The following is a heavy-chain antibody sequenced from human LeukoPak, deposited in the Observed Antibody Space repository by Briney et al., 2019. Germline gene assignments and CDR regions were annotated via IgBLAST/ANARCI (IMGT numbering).Heavy chain of an antibody. CDR1: GVTFSNAC. CDR3: TTAFYGSGSYPYYFDY. V-gene: IGHV3-15*01. D-gene: IGHD3-10*01. J-gene: IGHJ4*02. CDR2: IKSKTDGGTT. Sequence: GGTLRLSCAASGVTFSNACMSCGRQAPGKGLEWGGRIKSKTDGGTTDYAAPVKGRFTISRDDSKNTLYLQMNSLKTEDTAVYYCTTAFYGSGSYPYYFDYWGQGTLVTVSS.